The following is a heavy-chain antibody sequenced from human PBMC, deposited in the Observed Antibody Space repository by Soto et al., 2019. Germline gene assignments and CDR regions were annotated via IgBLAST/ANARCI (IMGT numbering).Heavy chain of an antibody. V-gene: IGHV4-31*03. CDR2: IYYSGST. Sequence: SETLSLTCTVSGGSISSGGYYWSWIRQHPGKGLEWIGYIYYSGSTYYNPSLKSRVTISVDTSKNQFSLKLSSVTAADTAVYYCARSSYYYDSSGYYSNFDYWGQGTLVTVS. CDR1: GGSISSGGYY. CDR3: ARSSYYYDSSGYYSNFDY. J-gene: IGHJ4*02. D-gene: IGHD3-22*01.